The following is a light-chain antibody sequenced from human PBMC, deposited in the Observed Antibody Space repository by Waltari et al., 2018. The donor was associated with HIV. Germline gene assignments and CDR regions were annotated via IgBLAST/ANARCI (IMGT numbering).Light chain of an antibody. J-gene: IGKJ2*01. V-gene: IGKV2-28*01. CDR2: LGS. Sequence: DLVMTQSPLSLPVTPGEPVSISCRSSESLLHSNVYNYLDWYLQKPGQSPQLLIYLGSNRASGVPDRFSGSGSGTDFTLKISRVEAEDVGVYYCMQALQTPRYTFGQGTKLEIK. CDR1: ESLLHSNVYNY. CDR3: MQALQTPRYT.